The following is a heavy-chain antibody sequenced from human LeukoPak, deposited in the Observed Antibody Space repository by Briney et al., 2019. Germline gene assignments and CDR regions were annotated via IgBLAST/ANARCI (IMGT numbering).Heavy chain of an antibody. Sequence: PGGSLRLSCAASGFSLSSYGMQWVRQAPGKGPEWVAAIWFDGSNKYYADSVKGRFTISRDNSKNTLYLQMNSLRAEDTAVYYCARDRGDSSGYQSPYGWDVWGQGTTVTVSS. CDR2: IWFDGSNK. CDR3: ARDRGDSSGYQSPYGWDV. D-gene: IGHD3-22*01. V-gene: IGHV3-33*01. CDR1: GFSLSSYG. J-gene: IGHJ6*02.